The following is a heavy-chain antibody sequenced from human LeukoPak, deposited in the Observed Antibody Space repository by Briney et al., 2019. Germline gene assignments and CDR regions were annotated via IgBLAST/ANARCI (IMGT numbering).Heavy chain of an antibody. J-gene: IGHJ4*02. V-gene: IGHV3-23*01. CDR1: GFTFSSYS. Sequence: PGGSLRLSCAASGFTFSSYSMNWVRQAPGKGLEWVSAISGSGGSTYYADSVKGRFTISRDNSKNTLYLQMNSLRAEDTAVYYCAKDLNGWPSRQNWSFDYWGQGTLVTVSS. CDR2: ISGSGGST. CDR3: AKDLNGWPSRQNWSFDY. D-gene: IGHD1-1*01.